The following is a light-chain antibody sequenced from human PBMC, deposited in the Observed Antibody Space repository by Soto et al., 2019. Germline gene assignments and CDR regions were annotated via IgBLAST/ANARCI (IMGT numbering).Light chain of an antibody. CDR1: SSNIGAGYD. Sequence: QSLLTQPPSVSGAPGQRGTISCTGSSSNIGAGYDVHWYQHLPGTAPKLLIYGNSNRPSGVPDRFSGSKSGTSASLAITGLQAEDEADYYCQSYDSSLTSYVFGTGTKVTVL. J-gene: IGLJ1*01. CDR3: QSYDSSLTSYV. CDR2: GNS. V-gene: IGLV1-40*01.